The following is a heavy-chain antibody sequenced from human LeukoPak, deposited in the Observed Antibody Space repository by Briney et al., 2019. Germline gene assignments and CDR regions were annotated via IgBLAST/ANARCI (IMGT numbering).Heavy chain of an antibody. CDR3: ARGDQAAAGIFDY. Sequence: PGGSLRLSCAASGFTFSSYGMHWVRQAPGKGLEWVAVIWYDGSNKYYADSVKGRFTISRDNSKNTLYLQMNSLRAEDTAVYYCARGDQAAAGIFDYWGQGTLVTVSS. CDR1: GFTFSSYG. J-gene: IGHJ4*02. D-gene: IGHD6-13*01. V-gene: IGHV3-33*01. CDR2: IWYDGSNK.